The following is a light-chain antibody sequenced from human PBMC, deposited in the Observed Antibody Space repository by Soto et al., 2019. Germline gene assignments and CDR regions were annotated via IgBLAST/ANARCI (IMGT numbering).Light chain of an antibody. CDR1: QSSSSW. J-gene: IGKJ1*01. CDR2: KAS. V-gene: IGKV1-5*03. Sequence: DIQMTQSPSTLSASVGDRVTITCRASQSSSSWLAWYQQKPGKAPNLLIYKASSLESGVPSRFSGSGSGTEFTLTISSLQPYDFATYYCQQYDSYWTFGPGTKVDIK. CDR3: QQYDSYWT.